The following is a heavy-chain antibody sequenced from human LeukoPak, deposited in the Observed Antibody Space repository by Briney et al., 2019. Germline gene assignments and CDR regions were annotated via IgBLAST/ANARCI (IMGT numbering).Heavy chain of an antibody. Sequence: GGSLRLSCAASGFTFSTYGMHWVRQAPGKGLEWVAVISYDGSNKYYADSVKGRFTISRDNSKNTLYLQMNSLRAEDTAVYYCAREQVGATALSAFDIWGQGTMVTVSS. CDR1: GFTFSTYG. V-gene: IGHV3-30*19. J-gene: IGHJ3*02. CDR2: ISYDGSNK. D-gene: IGHD1-26*01. CDR3: AREQVGATALSAFDI.